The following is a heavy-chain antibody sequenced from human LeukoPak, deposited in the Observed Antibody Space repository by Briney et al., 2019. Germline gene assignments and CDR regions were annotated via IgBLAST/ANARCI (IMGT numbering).Heavy chain of an antibody. CDR1: GYTFTSYG. J-gene: IGHJ6*03. CDR3: AKLAAVTYYYYMDV. D-gene: IGHD6-13*01. CDR2: ISAYNGNT. V-gene: IGHV1-18*01. Sequence: ASVKVSCKASGYTFTSYGISWVRQAPGQGLEWMGWISAYNGNTNCAQKLQGRVTMTTDTSTSTAYMELRSLRSDDTAVYYCAKLAAVTYYYYMDVWGKGTTVTVSS.